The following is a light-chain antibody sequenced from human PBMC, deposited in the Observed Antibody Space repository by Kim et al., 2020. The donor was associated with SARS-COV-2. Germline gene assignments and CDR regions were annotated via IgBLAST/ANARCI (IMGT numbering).Light chain of an antibody. V-gene: IGLV6-57*03. CDR1: SGSIARKY. CDR3: QSYDSSNPHWV. J-gene: IGLJ3*02. Sequence: VTIPCTRSSGSIARKYVQWDQQRPGSAPTTVIYEDNQRPSGVPDRFSGSIDSSSNSASLTISGLKTEDEADYYCQSYDSSNPHWVFGGGTQLTVL. CDR2: EDN.